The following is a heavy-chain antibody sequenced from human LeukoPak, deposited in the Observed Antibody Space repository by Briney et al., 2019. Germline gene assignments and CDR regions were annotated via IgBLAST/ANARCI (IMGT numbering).Heavy chain of an antibody. Sequence: ASVKVSCKASGYTFTDYYMHWVRQAPGQGLEWMGWINPNSGGTNFAQKFQGRVAMTRDTSISTAYLELGSLRSDDTAVYFCARARWQLVPYFDSWGQGTLLTLSS. D-gene: IGHD6-6*01. J-gene: IGHJ4*02. CDR2: INPNSGGT. V-gene: IGHV1-2*02. CDR1: GYTFTDYY. CDR3: ARARWQLVPYFDS.